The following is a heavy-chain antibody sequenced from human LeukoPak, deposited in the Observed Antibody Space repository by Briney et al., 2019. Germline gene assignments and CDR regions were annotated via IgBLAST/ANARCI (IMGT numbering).Heavy chain of an antibody. J-gene: IGHJ4*02. CDR3: ATGYYYDSSGYYLYYFDY. Sequence: ASVKVSCKVSGYTLSELSMHWVRQAPGKGREWMGGFDPEDGETIYAQKCQGRVTMTEDTSTDTAYMELSSLRSEDTAVYYCATGYYYDSSGYYLYYFDYWGQGTLVTASS. CDR2: FDPEDGET. V-gene: IGHV1-24*01. D-gene: IGHD3-22*01. CDR1: GYTLSELS.